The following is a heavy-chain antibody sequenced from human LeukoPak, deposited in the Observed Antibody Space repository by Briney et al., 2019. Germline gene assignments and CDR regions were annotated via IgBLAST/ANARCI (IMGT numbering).Heavy chain of an antibody. J-gene: IGHJ4*02. D-gene: IGHD1-26*01. CDR2: INPNSGDT. V-gene: IGHV1-2*02. CDR3: AVSSRYSGSYFSYFDY. Sequence: GASVKVSCKASRYTFTGYYMHWVRQAPGQGLEWMGWINPNSGDTNYAQKFQGRVTMTRDTSIKTAYMELSGLRSDDTAVYYCAVSSRYSGSYFSYFDYWGQGTLVTVSS. CDR1: RYTFTGYY.